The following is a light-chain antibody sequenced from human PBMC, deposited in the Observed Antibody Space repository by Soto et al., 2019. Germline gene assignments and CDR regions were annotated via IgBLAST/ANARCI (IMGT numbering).Light chain of an antibody. Sequence: QSVLTQPPSVSGAPGQRVTISCTGNASNIGAGYEVHWYQQPPGKAPKLLISGHNIRPSGVPDRFFGSKSGTSASLAINGLQAEDEADYYCQSYDISLSASGVFGGGTQLTVL. V-gene: IGLV1-40*01. J-gene: IGLJ3*02. CDR1: ASNIGAGYE. CDR3: QSYDISLSASGV. CDR2: GHN.